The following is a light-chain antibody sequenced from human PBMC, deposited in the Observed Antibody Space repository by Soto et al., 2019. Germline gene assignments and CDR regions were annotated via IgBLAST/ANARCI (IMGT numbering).Light chain of an antibody. CDR3: QQYNSYPWT. J-gene: IGKJ1*01. V-gene: IGKV1-5*03. Sequence: DIQMTQSPSTLSASVGDRVTITCRASQSISSWLAWYQQKPGKAPKLLIYKASSLESGVPSRFSGSGSGTEFHLTISSLQPYDFATYYCQQYNSYPWTFGQGTKVEIK. CDR1: QSISSW. CDR2: KAS.